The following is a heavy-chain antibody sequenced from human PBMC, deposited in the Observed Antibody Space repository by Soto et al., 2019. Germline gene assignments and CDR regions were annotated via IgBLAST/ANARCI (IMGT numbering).Heavy chain of an antibody. J-gene: IGHJ5*02. Sequence: EVQLLESGGGLVQPGGSLRLSCAASGFTFSSYAMSWVRQAPGKGLEWVSAISGSGGSTYYADSVKGRFTISRDNSKNTLYLQRNSLRAEDTAVYYCAKGSVGLELFRWFDPWGQGTLVTVSS. D-gene: IGHD1-7*01. CDR1: GFTFSSYA. CDR2: ISGSGGST. CDR3: AKGSVGLELFRWFDP. V-gene: IGHV3-23*01.